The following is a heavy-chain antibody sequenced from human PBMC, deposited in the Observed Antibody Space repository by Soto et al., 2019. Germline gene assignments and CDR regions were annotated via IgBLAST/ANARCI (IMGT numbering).Heavy chain of an antibody. V-gene: IGHV4-4*02. CDR1: GGSIRSSNW. Sequence: QVQLQESGPGLVKPSGTLSLTCAVSGGSIRSSNWWSWVRQPPGKGLEWIGQIDLDGSTSYNPSLHSRVTILVDKSQNPLCLNLYSVTAADTALYYCARHSGFSFDPWGQGTLVTVSS. CDR2: IDLDGST. CDR3: ARHSGFSFDP. J-gene: IGHJ5*02. D-gene: IGHD2-15*01.